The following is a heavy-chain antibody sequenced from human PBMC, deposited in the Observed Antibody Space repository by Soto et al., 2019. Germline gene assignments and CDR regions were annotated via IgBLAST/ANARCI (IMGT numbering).Heavy chain of an antibody. D-gene: IGHD3-3*01. V-gene: IGHV1-3*01. CDR2: INAGNGNT. Sequence: GASVKVSCKASGYTFTSYAMHWVRQAPGQRLEWMGWINAGNGNTKYSQKFQGRVTITRDTSTSTAYMELSSLRSEDTAVYYCARNTIFGVVGYYYYYMDVWGKGTTVTVS. J-gene: IGHJ6*03. CDR3: ARNTIFGVVGYYYYYMDV. CDR1: GYTFTSYA.